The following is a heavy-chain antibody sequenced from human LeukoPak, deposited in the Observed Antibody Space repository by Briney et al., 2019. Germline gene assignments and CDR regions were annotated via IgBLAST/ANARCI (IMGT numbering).Heavy chain of an antibody. V-gene: IGHV1-69*05. Sequence: SVKVSCKASGGTFSSYAISWVRQAPGQGLEWMGGIIPIFGTANYAQKFQGRVTITTDESTSTAYMELSSLRSEDTAVYYCARSTVDRYSSSSGLYFDYWGQGTLVTVSS. CDR2: IIPIFGTA. D-gene: IGHD6-6*01. CDR1: GGTFSSYA. J-gene: IGHJ4*02. CDR3: ARSTVDRYSSSSGLYFDY.